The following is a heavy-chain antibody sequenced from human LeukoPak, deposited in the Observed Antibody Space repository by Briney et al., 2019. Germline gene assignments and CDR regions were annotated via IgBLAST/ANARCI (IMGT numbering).Heavy chain of an antibody. CDR2: ISGSGGST. CDR3: AKDAGYDFWSGYRTGGDAFDI. D-gene: IGHD3-3*01. V-gene: IGHV3-23*01. J-gene: IGHJ3*02. Sequence: GGSLILSCAASGVTFSSYAMSWVRQAPGKGLEWVSAISGSGGSTYYADSVKGRFTISRDNSKNTLYLQMHSLRAEDTAVYYCAKDAGYDFWSGYRTGGDAFDIWGQGTMVTVSS. CDR1: GVTFSSYA.